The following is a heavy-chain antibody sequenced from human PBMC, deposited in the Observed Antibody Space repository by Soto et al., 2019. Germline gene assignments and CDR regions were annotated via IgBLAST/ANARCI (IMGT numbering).Heavy chain of an antibody. V-gene: IGHV1-69*04. CDR3: ARDQPPIGSQHWLAVWFDP. D-gene: IGHD6-19*01. CDR1: GGTFSSYT. CDR2: IIPILGIA. J-gene: IGHJ5*02. Sequence: ASVKVSCKASGGTFSSYTISWVRQAPGQGLEWMGRIIPILGIANYAQKFQGRVTITADKSTSTAYMELSSLRSEYTAVYYCARDQPPIGSQHWLAVWFDPWGQGTLVTVSS.